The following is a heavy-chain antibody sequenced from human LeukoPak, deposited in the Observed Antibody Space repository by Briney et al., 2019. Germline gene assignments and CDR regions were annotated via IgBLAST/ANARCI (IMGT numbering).Heavy chain of an antibody. CDR1: GGSISSGGYY. Sequence: KASETLSLTCTVSGGSISSGGYYWSWIRQHPGKGLEWIGYIYYSGSTYYNPSLKSRVTISVDTSKNQFSLKLSSVTAADTAVYYCARDHRYSSSWYYFDYWGRGTLVTVSS. CDR2: IYYSGST. CDR3: ARDHRYSSSWYYFDY. J-gene: IGHJ4*02. V-gene: IGHV4-31*03. D-gene: IGHD6-13*01.